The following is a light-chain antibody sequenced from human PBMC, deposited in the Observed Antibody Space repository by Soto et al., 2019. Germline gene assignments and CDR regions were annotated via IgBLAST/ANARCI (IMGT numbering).Light chain of an antibody. CDR2: GAA. CDR3: QQYNDWPYT. CDR1: QSVSTN. V-gene: IGKV3-15*01. J-gene: IGKJ2*01. Sequence: EIVMTQSPATLSVSPGGRATLSCRARQSVSTNLAWYQQKFGQSPRLLIHGAATRATGIPARFSGSGSGREFTLTISSLQSEDFAVYYCQQYNDWPYTFGQGTKLEIK.